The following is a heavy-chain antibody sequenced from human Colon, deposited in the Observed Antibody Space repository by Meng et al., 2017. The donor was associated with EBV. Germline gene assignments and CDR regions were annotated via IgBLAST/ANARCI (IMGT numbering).Heavy chain of an antibody. CDR2: IIHGGSP. CDR1: GGSLSGAY. D-gene: IGHD2-8*02. Sequence: QVHLREGGAGLLKPSETLSLTCAVNGGSLSGAYWNWIRQPPGKGLEWIGEIIHGGSPSYNPSLKSRVTISIDTSKNQLSLMLSSVTAADTAVYYCARRPTGIDYWGQGTLVTVSS. J-gene: IGHJ4*02. CDR3: ARRPTGIDY. V-gene: IGHV4-34*12.